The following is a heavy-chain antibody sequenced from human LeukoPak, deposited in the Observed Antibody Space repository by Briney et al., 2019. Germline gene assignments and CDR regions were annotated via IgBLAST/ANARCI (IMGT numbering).Heavy chain of an antibody. CDR2: FDPEDGET. J-gene: IGHJ4*02. CDR3: ATGPPYSGSLMDY. Sequence: ASVKVSCKVSGYTLAELSMHWVRQAPGKGLEWMGGFDPEDGETIYAQKFQGRVTMTEDTSTDTAYMELSSLRSEDTAVYYCATGPPYSGSLMDYWGQGTLVTVSS. V-gene: IGHV1-24*01. D-gene: IGHD1-26*01. CDR1: GYTLAELS.